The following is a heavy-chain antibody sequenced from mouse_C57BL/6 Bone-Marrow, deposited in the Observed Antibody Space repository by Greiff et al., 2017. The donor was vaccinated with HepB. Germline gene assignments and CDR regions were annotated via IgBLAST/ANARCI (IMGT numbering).Heavy chain of an antibody. D-gene: IGHD3-1*01. CDR1: GFNIKDDY. Sequence: VQLQQSGAELVRPGASVKLSCTASGFNIKDDYMNWVKQSHGKSLEWIGVINPYNGGTSYNQKFKGKATLTVDKSSSTAYMELNSLTSEDSAVYYCARSALRYAMDYWGQGTSVTVSS. CDR3: ARSALRYAMDY. J-gene: IGHJ4*01. V-gene: IGHV1-19*01. CDR2: INPYNGGT.